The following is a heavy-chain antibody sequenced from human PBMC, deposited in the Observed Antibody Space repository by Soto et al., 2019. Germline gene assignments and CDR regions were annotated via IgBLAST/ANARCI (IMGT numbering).Heavy chain of an antibody. V-gene: IGHV1-69*12. D-gene: IGHD3-3*01. J-gene: IGHJ3*02. Sequence: QVQLVQSGAEVKKPGSSVKVSCKASGGTFSSYAISWVRLAPGQGLEWMGGIIPIFGTANYAQKFQGRVTITADESXTTXYXGLSSLRSEDTAVYYCARYVVGGYDFWSALGRAFDIWGQGTMVTVSS. CDR3: ARYVVGGYDFWSALGRAFDI. CDR2: IIPIFGTA. CDR1: GGTFSSYA.